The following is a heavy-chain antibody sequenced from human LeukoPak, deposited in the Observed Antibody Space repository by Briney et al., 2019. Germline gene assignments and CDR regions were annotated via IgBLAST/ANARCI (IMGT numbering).Heavy chain of an antibody. V-gene: IGHV3-20*04. D-gene: IGHD6-19*01. J-gene: IGHJ6*02. Sequence: PGGSLRLSCAAWGFTFDEYGMSWVRQAPGEGLEWVSGINWNGGSTGYADSVKGRFTISRDSATSTLYLQMNSLRAEDTAFYYCARAGYTSGWHSNFYYGVDVWGQGTTVTVSS. CDR1: GFTFDEYG. CDR2: INWNGGST. CDR3: ARAGYTSGWHSNFYYGVDV.